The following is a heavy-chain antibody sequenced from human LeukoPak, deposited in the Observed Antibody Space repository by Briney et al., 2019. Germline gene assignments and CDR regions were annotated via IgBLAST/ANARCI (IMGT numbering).Heavy chain of an antibody. D-gene: IGHD6-19*01. Sequence: SQTLSLTCAISGDSVSSNSAAWNWIRQSPSRCLEWLGMTYYRSKWYNEYAVSVKSRITINPDTTKNQFSLQLNSVTPEDTAVYYCARDKYSSGWYWYDYWGQGTLVTVSS. CDR2: TYYRSKWYN. V-gene: IGHV6-1*01. CDR3: ARDKYSSGWYWYDY. CDR1: GDSVSSNSAA. J-gene: IGHJ4*02.